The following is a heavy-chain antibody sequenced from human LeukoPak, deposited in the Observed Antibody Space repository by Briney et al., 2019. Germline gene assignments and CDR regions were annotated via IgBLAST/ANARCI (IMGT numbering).Heavy chain of an antibody. Sequence: GGSLRLSCAASGFTFSSYAMHWVRQAPGKGLEWVAVISYDGSNKYYADSVKGRFTISRDNSKNTLYLQMNSLRAEDTAVYYCAKVIEGLLGAFDSWGQGTMVTVSS. CDR1: GFTFSSYA. CDR2: ISYDGSNK. D-gene: IGHD2-15*01. V-gene: IGHV3-30-3*01. J-gene: IGHJ3*02. CDR3: AKVIEGLLGAFDS.